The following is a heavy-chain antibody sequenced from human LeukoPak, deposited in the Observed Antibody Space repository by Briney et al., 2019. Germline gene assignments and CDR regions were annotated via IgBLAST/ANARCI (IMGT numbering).Heavy chain of an antibody. D-gene: IGHD5-24*01. V-gene: IGHV1-69*13. CDR3: ARAGDGYSLIPRLDDAFDI. J-gene: IGHJ3*02. CDR2: IIPIFGTA. CDR1: GGTFSSYA. Sequence: SVKVSCKASGGTFSSYAISWVRQAPGQGLEWMGGIIPIFGTANYAQKFQGRVTITADESTSTAYMELSSLRSEDTAVYYCARAGDGYSLIPRLDDAFDIWGQGTMVTVSS.